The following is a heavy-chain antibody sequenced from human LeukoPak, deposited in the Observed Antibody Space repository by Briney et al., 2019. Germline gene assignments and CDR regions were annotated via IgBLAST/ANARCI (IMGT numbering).Heavy chain of an antibody. CDR1: GGSISSSSYY. Sequence: SETLSLTCTVSGGSISSSSYYWGWIRQPPGKGLEWIGSIYYSGSTYYNPSLKSRVTISVDTSKNQFSLKLSSVTAADTAVYYCARKPSSGYYYPLDSWGQGTLVTVSS. CDR2: IYYSGST. CDR3: ARKPSSGYYYPLDS. J-gene: IGHJ4*02. D-gene: IGHD3-22*01. V-gene: IGHV4-39*01.